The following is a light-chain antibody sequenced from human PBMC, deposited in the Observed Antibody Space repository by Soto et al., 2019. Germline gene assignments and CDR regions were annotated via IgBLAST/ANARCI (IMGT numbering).Light chain of an antibody. CDR1: QTVRNNY. V-gene: IGKV3-11*01. J-gene: IGKJ1*01. CDR2: DAS. CDR3: QLRSNWPPWT. Sequence: EFVLTQSPGTLSLSPGERATLSCRASQTVRNNYLAWYQQKPGQAPRLLIYDASNRATGIPARFSGSGSGTDFTLTISSLEPEDFAVYYCQLRSNWPPWTFGQGTKVDIK.